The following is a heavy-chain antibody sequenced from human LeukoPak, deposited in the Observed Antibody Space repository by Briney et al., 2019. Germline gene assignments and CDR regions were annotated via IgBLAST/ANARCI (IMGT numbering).Heavy chain of an antibody. CDR1: GLNFRDYY. Sequence: GGSLRLSCAASGLNFRDYYMGWIRQAPGKGLEWISYITDNGRNSFYADSVKGRFTISRDNSKNTLYLQMNSLRAEDTAVYYCAKDIRRGYNYGYDQFAYWGQGTLVTVSS. D-gene: IGHD5-18*01. V-gene: IGHV3-11*04. J-gene: IGHJ4*02. CDR2: ITDNGRNS. CDR3: AKDIRRGYNYGYDQFAY.